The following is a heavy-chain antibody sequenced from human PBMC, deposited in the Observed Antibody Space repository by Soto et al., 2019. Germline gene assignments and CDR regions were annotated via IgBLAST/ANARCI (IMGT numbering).Heavy chain of an antibody. Sequence: PCGSLRLSCAASGFNFSNHWMHWVRQRPAEGLVWVSRITSDGKSKAYAESVKGRFAISRDNAKNTLYLQMNGLTAEDTAVYYCARESGDWPLNWFDPWGQGTLVTVSS. CDR2: ITSDGKSK. J-gene: IGHJ5*02. D-gene: IGHD2-21*02. CDR3: ARESGDWPLNWFDP. CDR1: GFNFSNHW. V-gene: IGHV3-74*01.